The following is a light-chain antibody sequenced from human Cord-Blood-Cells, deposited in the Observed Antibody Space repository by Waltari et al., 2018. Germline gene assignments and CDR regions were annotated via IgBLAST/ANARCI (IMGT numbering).Light chain of an antibody. Sequence: SALTQPRSVSGSPGQSVTISCTGTSSDVGGYNSVSWYQQHPGKAPKLMIYDVSKPPAGVPGRFSCSEASHTSSLTSSWLPADDDAYYYCCSDASRYTLVFGGGTKLTVL. V-gene: IGLV2-11*01. CDR1: SSDVGGYNS. CDR3: CSDASRYTLV. J-gene: IGLJ2*01. CDR2: DVS.